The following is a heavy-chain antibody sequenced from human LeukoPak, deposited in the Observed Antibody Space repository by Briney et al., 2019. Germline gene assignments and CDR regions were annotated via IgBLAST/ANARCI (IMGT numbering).Heavy chain of an antibody. CDR1: GGSISSSNW. D-gene: IGHD6-6*01. CDR2: IYHSGST. CDR3: AREGLGSSRIDY. V-gene: IGHV4-4*02. Sequence: ASETLSLTCAVSGGSISSSNWWSWVRQPPGKGLEWIGEIYHSGSTNYNPSLKSRVTISVDKSKNQFSLKLSSVTAADTAVYYCAREGLGSSRIDYWGQGTLVTVSS. J-gene: IGHJ4*02.